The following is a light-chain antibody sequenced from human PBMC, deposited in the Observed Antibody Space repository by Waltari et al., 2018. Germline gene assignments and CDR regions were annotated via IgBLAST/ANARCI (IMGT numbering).Light chain of an antibody. CDR1: QSLLVSEDGNTY. CDR2: EFS. J-gene: IGKJ1*01. Sequence: DIVMTQTPLSLPVTLGEPASISCRSSQSLLVSEDGNTYLDWFLQKPGQSPQLLIYEFSNRASEGPDMFSGSRSNADFTLKISRVEAEDVGVYYCMQGIEYPPTFGQGTKVEIK. V-gene: IGKV2-40*01. CDR3: MQGIEYPPT.